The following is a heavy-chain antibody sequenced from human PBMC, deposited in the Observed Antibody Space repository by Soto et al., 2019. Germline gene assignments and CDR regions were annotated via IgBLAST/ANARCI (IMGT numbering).Heavy chain of an antibody. CDR1: GASVSSSNHY. J-gene: IGHJ6*02. CDR2: IYYSGST. V-gene: IGHV4-61*01. Sequence: SETLSLTCTVSGASVSSSNHYWSWVRQPPGKGLEWIGYIYYSGSTNSNPSLKSRVTLSLDTSRSQFSLKLNSVTAADTAVYYCVHLSGSLYHYYGLDVWGQGTTVTVSS. CDR3: VHLSGSLYHYYGLDV. D-gene: IGHD1-26*01.